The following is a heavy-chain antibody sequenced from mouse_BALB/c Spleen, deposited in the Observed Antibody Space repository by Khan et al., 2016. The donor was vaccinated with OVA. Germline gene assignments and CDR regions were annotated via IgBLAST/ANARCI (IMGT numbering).Heavy chain of an antibody. CDR1: GYSITSGYG. J-gene: IGHJ2*01. CDR2: ISYSGST. V-gene: IGHV3-2*02. D-gene: IGHD1-2*01. Sequence: EVKLLESGPGLVKPSQSLSLTCTVTGYSITSGYGWNWIRQFPGNKLEWMGYISYSGSTNYNPSLKSRISITRDTSKNQFFLQLNSVTTEDTATYYCDRTARIKYWGQGTTRTVSS. CDR3: DRTARIKY.